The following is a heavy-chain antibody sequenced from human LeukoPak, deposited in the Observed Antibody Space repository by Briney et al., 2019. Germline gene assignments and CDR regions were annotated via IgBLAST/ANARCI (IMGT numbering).Heavy chain of an antibody. CDR2: INWNGGST. V-gene: IGHV3-20*04. Sequence: GGSLRLSCTASGFTFDDYGMSWFRQAPGKGLEWVSGINWNGGSTGCADSVKGRFTISRDNAKNSLYLQMNSLRAEDTALYYCAREPYGSGSYGAFDIWGQGTMVTVSS. CDR1: GFTFDDYG. CDR3: AREPYGSGSYGAFDI. J-gene: IGHJ3*02. D-gene: IGHD3-10*01.